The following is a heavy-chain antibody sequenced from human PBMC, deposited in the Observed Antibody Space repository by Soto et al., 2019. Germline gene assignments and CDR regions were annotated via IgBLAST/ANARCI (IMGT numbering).Heavy chain of an antibody. J-gene: IGHJ4*01. CDR2: INHSGST. Sequence: SETLSLTCAVYGGSGGSFSGYYWSWIRQPPGKGLEWIGEINHSGSTNYNPSLKSRLIISLDTSKNQFSLKVTSVTAADTAVYYCVRGYYYDNSAWPPGEWGQGTLVTVSS. D-gene: IGHD3-22*01. CDR3: VRGYYYDNSAWPPGE. V-gene: IGHV4-34*01. CDR1: GGSGGSFSGYY.